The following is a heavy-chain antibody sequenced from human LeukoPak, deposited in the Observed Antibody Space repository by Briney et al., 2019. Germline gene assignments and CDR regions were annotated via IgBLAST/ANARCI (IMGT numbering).Heavy chain of an antibody. Sequence: ASVTVSFKASGYTFSSYEINWVRQAPGQGLEWVGWMHPNSGKTGYAQKFQGRVTMTSDTSIGAAFMELSSLRSDDTAIFYCARGHYGGNRYFDNWGQGTLVTVSS. J-gene: IGHJ4*02. V-gene: IGHV1-8*01. CDR3: ARGHYGGNRYFDN. D-gene: IGHD4-23*01. CDR1: GYTFSSYE. CDR2: MHPNSGKT.